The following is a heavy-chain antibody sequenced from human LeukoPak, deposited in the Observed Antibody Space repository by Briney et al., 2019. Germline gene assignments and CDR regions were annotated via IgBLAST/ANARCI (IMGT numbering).Heavy chain of an antibody. J-gene: IGHJ4*02. CDR3: AKEQRWLQAGLFDY. CDR1: GFTFSSYG. D-gene: IGHD5-24*01. Sequence: GGSLRLSCAASGFTFSSYGMHWVRQAPGKGLEWVAVISYDGSNKYYADSVKGRFTISRDNSKNTLYLQMNSLRAEDTAVYYCAKEQRWLQAGLFDYWGQGTLVTVSS. V-gene: IGHV3-30*18. CDR2: ISYDGSNK.